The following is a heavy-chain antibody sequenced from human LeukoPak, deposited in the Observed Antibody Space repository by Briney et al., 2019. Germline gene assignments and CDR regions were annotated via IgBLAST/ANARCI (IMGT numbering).Heavy chain of an antibody. CDR3: ARAPITSPFYFDH. D-gene: IGHD2-2*01. CDR1: GFGFGDHG. V-gene: IGHV3-20*04. J-gene: IGHJ4*03. CDR2: INWSGGST. Sequence: GGSLRLSCSASGFGFGDHGMSWVRQVPGKGLEWVSGINWSGGSTGYADPVRGRFTISRDNAKNSLYLQMDSLTAEDTALYYCARAPITSPFYFDHWGKGTTVTVAS.